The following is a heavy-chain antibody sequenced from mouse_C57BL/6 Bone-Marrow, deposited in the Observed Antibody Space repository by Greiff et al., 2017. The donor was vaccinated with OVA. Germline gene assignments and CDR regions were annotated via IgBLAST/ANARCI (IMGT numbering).Heavy chain of an antibody. D-gene: IGHD1-1*01. Sequence: VQLKQSVAELVRPGASVKLSCTASGFNIKNTYMHWVKQRPEQGLEWIGRIDPANGNTKYAPKFQGKATITADTSSNTAYLQLSSLTSEDTAIYYCPRYYYGSSQGFAYWGQGTLVTVSA. CDR3: PRYYYGSSQGFAY. CDR2: IDPANGNT. J-gene: IGHJ3*01. V-gene: IGHV14-3*01. CDR1: GFNIKNTY.